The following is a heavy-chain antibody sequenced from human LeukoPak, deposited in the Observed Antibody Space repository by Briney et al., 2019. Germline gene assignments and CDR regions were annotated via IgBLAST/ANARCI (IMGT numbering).Heavy chain of an antibody. CDR1: GFSFRSYT. J-gene: IGHJ6*03. D-gene: IGHD5-12*01. CDR2: ISGSSSYI. V-gene: IGHV3-21*05. CDR3: ASWDGYDSTLTYYYMDV. Sequence: GGSLRLSCAASGFSFRSYTMNWVRQAPGKGLEWLSYISGSSSYIYYADSVKGRFTISRDNAKNSLYLQMNSLRAEDTAVYYCASWDGYDSTLTYYYMDVWGKGTTVTVSS.